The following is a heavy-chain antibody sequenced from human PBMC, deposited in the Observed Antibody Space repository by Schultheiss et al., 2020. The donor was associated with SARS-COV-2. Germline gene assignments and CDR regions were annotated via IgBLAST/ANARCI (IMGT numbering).Heavy chain of an antibody. V-gene: IGHV4-59*12. CDR3: ARGETYYYDSSGYYPARLFDY. J-gene: IGHJ4*02. CDR1: GVSISSYY. Sequence: SETLSLTCTVSGVSISSYYWSWIRQPPGKGLEWIGYIHYSGSTNYNPSLKSRVTISVDKSKNQFSLKLSSVTAADTAVYYCARGETYYYDSSGYYPARLFDYWGQGTLVTVSS. D-gene: IGHD3-22*01. CDR2: IHYSGST.